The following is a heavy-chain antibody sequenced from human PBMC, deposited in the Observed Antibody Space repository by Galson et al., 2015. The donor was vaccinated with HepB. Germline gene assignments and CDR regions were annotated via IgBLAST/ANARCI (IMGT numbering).Heavy chain of an antibody. CDR2: IKQDGSEK. D-gene: IGHD5-12*01. V-gene: IGHV3-7*01. CDR1: GFTFSSYW. CDR3: ARDEVVTTITTFDY. Sequence: SLRLSCAASGFTFSSYWMSCVRQAPGKGLEWVANIKQDGSEKNYVDSVEGRFTISRDNAKNSLYLQMNSLRVGDTAVYYCARDEVVTTITTFDYWGQGTLVTVSS. J-gene: IGHJ4*02.